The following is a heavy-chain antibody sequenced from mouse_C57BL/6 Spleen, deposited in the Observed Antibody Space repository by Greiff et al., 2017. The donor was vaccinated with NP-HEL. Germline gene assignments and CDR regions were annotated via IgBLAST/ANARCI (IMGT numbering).Heavy chain of an antibody. V-gene: IGHV1-81*01. J-gene: IGHJ3*01. CDR1: GYTFTSYG. D-gene: IGHD2-3*01. CDR2: SYPRSGNT. Sequence: VQLQQSGAELARPGASVKLSCKASGYTFTSYGISWVKQRTGQGLEWIGESYPRSGNTYYNEKFKGKATLTADKSSSTAYMELRSLTSEDSAVYFCARLDGPSYWGQGTLVTVSA. CDR3: ARLDGPSY.